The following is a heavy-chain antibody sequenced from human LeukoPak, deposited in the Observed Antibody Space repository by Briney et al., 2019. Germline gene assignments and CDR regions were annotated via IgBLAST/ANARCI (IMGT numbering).Heavy chain of an antibody. CDR1: GFTFSSHS. CDR2: ITSSSDYI. V-gene: IGHV3-21*01. D-gene: IGHD3-22*01. CDR3: VRESVYYDSSVYYNVLDY. J-gene: IGHJ4*02. Sequence: GGSLRLSCAASGFTFSSHSMNWVRQAPGKGLEWVSVITSSSDYIYYADSLKGRFTVSRDNAKNSLYLQLNSLRAEDTAVYYCVRESVYYDSSVYYNVLDYWGQGTLVTVSS.